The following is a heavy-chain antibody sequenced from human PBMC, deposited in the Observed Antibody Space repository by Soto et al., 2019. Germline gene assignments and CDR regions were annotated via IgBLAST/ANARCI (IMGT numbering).Heavy chain of an antibody. CDR3: AKVDSGYCRGGSCYSPVDY. CDR2: ISAYNGNT. V-gene: IGHV1-18*01. J-gene: IGHJ4*02. D-gene: IGHD2-15*01. Sequence: QVQLVQSGAAVKKPGASVKVSCKASGYTFTSYGISWVRQAPGQGLEWMGWISAYNGNTNYAQKLQGRVTMTTDTCTSTAYMELSSLRSDDTAVYYCAKVDSGYCRGGSCYSPVDYWGQGTLVTASS. CDR1: GYTFTSYG.